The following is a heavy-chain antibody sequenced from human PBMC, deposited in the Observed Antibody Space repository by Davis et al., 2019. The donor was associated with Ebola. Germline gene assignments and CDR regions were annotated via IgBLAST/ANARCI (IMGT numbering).Heavy chain of an antibody. Sequence: SGTLSLTCTVSGGSISSYYWSWIRQPPGKGLEWIGYIYYSGSTNYNPSLKSRVTISVDTSKNQFSLKLSSVTAADTAVYYCASLAAAGTFYYYGMDVWGQGTTVTVSS. CDR2: IYYSGST. CDR3: ASLAAAGTFYYYGMDV. CDR1: GGSISSYY. D-gene: IGHD6-13*01. J-gene: IGHJ6*02. V-gene: IGHV4-59*12.